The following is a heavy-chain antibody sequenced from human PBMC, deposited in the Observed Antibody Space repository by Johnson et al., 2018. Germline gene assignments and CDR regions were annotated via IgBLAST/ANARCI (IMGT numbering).Heavy chain of an antibody. CDR3: ARDWVTGKTLTLGMDV. Sequence: VQLVQSGGGVVQXGRSLRLSCAASGFTFSSYDMHWVRQATGNGLEWVSAIGTAGDTYYPGSVKGRVTLSRENAKNSLYLQMNRLRAEDTAVYYGARDWVTGKTLTLGMDVWGQGTTVTVSS. J-gene: IGHJ6*02. CDR2: IGTAGDT. V-gene: IGHV3-13*01. D-gene: IGHD2-21*02. CDR1: GFTFSSYD.